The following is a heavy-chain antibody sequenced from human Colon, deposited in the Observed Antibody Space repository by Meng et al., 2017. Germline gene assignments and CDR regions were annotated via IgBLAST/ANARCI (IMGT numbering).Heavy chain of an antibody. CDR2: IDGSGYTA. J-gene: IGHJ5*02. Sequence: GGSLRLSCAASGFAFSTFAMSWVRQAPGKGLEWVSIIDGSGYTAYYADSVKGRFTISRDNSKNTVYLQMNSLRADDTAVYHCVKHRRTTVATWGDNWFDPWGQGDPVNGAS. D-gene: IGHD4-17*01. V-gene: IGHV3-23*01. CDR1: GFAFSTFA. CDR3: VKHRRTTVATWGDNWFDP.